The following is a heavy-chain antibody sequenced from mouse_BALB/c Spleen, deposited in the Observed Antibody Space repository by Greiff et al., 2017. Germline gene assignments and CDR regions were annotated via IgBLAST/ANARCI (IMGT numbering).Heavy chain of an antibody. J-gene: IGHJ4*01. CDR3: ARGVYYGSSWAMDY. CDR1: GFNIKDYY. Sequence: EVKLVESGAELVRPGALVKLSCKASGFNIKDYYMHWVKQRPEQGLEWIGWIDPENGNTIYDPKFQGKASITADTSSNTAYLQLSSLTSEDTAVYYCARGVYYGSSWAMDYWGQGTSVTVSS. D-gene: IGHD1-1*01. V-gene: IGHV14-1*02. CDR2: IDPENGNT.